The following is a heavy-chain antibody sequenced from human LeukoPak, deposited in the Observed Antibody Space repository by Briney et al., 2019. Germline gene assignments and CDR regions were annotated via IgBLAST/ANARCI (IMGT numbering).Heavy chain of an antibody. J-gene: IGHJ4*02. D-gene: IGHD3-10*01. CDR3: ARLFVYGSGAEAFDY. V-gene: IGHV3-7*01. CDR2: INEDGSEK. CDR1: AFTFSRYW. Sequence: PGGSLRLSCAASAFTFSRYWTTWVRQAPGKGLEWVANINEDGSEKYYLDSVRGRFTISRDNAKNSLYLQMDGLRAEDTAVYYCARLFVYGSGAEAFDYWGQGALVTVSS.